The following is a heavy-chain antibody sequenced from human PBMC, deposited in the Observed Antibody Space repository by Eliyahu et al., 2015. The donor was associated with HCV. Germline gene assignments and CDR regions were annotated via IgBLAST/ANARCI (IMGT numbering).Heavy chain of an antibody. V-gene: IGHV4-59*01. J-gene: IGHJ1*01. D-gene: IGHD3-10*01. CDR2: IYYSGST. CDR1: GGSISSYY. CDR3: ARGPPFPMVRGVINSAPLYFQH. Sequence: QVQLQESGPGLVKPSETLSLTCXVSGGSISSYYWSWIRQPPGKGLEWIGYIYYSGSTNYNPSLKSRVTISVDTSKNQFSLKLSSVTAADTAVYYCARGPPFPMVRGVINSAPLYFQHWGQGTLVTVSS.